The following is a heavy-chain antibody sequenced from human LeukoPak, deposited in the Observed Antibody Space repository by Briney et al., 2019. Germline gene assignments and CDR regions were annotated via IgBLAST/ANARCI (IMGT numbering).Heavy chain of an antibody. CDR1: GYTLTDVS. CDR2: FDPEGGET. Sequence: ASVKVSCKISGYTLTDVSMHWVRQVPGKGLEWMGGFDPEGGETIYAQKFQGRVTMTEDPSADTAYMELRSLSSEDTAVYYCGIGRKFDWLLRHHWGQGTLVTVSS. D-gene: IGHD3-9*01. J-gene: IGHJ5*02. V-gene: IGHV1-24*01. CDR3: GIGRKFDWLLRHH.